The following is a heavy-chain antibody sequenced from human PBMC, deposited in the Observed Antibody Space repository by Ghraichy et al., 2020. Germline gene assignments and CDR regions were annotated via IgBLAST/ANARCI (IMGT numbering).Heavy chain of an antibody. CDR2: ISSSGSTI. CDR3: ASSLGYCSGGSCYERVFDY. CDR1: GFTFSDYY. D-gene: IGHD2-15*01. J-gene: IGHJ4*02. V-gene: IGHV3-11*01. Sequence: LSLTCAASGFTFSDYYMSWIRQAPGKGLEWVSYISSSGSTIYYADSVKGRFTISRDNAKNSLYLQMNSLRAEDTAVYYCASSLGYCSGGSCYERVFDYWGQGTLVTVSS.